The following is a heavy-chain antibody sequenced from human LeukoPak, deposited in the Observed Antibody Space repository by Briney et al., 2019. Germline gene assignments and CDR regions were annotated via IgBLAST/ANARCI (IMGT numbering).Heavy chain of an antibody. D-gene: IGHD2-2*02. J-gene: IGHJ5*02. CDR3: ARRPAAILGWFDP. CDR1: GGSISSYY. Sequence: SETLSLTCTVSGGSISSYYWSWIRQPPGKGLERIGYIYTSGSTNYNPSLKSRVTISVDTSKNQFSLKLSSVTAADTAVYYCARRPAAILGWFDPWGQGTLVTVSS. CDR2: IYTSGST. V-gene: IGHV4-4*09.